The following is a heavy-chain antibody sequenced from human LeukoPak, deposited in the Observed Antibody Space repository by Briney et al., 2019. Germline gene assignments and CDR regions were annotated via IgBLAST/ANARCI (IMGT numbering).Heavy chain of an antibody. Sequence: SVKVSCKASGGTFSSYAISWVRQAPGQGLEWMGGIIPIFGTANYAQKFQGRVTITADESTSTAYTELSSLRSEDTAVYYCASLVRGVIEWFDPWGQGTLVTVSS. CDR1: GGTFSSYA. J-gene: IGHJ5*02. CDR3: ASLVRGVIEWFDP. V-gene: IGHV1-69*01. D-gene: IGHD3-10*01. CDR2: IIPIFGTA.